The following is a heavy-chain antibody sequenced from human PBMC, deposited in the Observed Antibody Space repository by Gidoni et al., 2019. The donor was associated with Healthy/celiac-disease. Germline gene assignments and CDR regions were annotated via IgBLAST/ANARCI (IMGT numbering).Heavy chain of an antibody. CDR2: ISGSGGST. V-gene: IGHV3-23*01. D-gene: IGHD2-2*01. CDR3: AKDLIVPAASLTDY. CDR1: GFNFSSYA. Sequence: EVQLLESGGGLVQPGGSLRLSCAASGFNFSSYAMSWVRQAPGKGREWVSAISGSGGSTYYADSVKGRFTISRDKSKTTLYLQMNSLRAEDTAVYYCAKDLIVPAASLTDYWGQGTLVTVSS. J-gene: IGHJ4*02.